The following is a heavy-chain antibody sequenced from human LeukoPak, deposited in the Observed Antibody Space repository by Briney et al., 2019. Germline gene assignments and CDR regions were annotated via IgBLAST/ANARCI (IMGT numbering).Heavy chain of an antibody. V-gene: IGHV1-69*13. CDR1: GGTFSSYA. D-gene: IGHD3-22*01. CDR2: IIPIFGTA. Sequence: SVKVSCKASGGTFSSYAISWVRQAPGQGLEWMGGIIPIFGTANYAQKFQGRVTITADESTSTAYMELSSLRSEDTAVYYCARDLDDSSGPSAFDIWGQGTVVTVSS. CDR3: ARDLDDSSGPSAFDI. J-gene: IGHJ3*02.